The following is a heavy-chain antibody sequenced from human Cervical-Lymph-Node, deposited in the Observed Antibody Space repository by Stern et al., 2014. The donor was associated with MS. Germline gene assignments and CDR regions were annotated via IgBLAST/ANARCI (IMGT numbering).Heavy chain of an antibody. V-gene: IGHV2-5*01. D-gene: IGHD3-3*01. J-gene: IGHJ4*02. CDR1: GFSLTSGGVG. CDR2: IYWNDDR. CDR3: LHRISSYDFSGLDQ. Sequence: ESGPTLVKPTQTLTLTCTFSGFSLTSGGVGVGWIRQPPGKALAWLAVIYWNDDRRYSPSLRSRLIITKDTSKNQVVLTMTNVDPVDTATYYCLHRISSYDFSGLDQWGQGILVTVSS.